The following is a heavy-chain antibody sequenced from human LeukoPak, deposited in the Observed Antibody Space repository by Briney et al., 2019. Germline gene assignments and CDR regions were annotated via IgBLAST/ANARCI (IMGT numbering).Heavy chain of an antibody. J-gene: IGHJ5*02. V-gene: IGHV3-7*03. Sequence: PGGSLRLSCTVSGFISSDSWMAWIRQAPGKGLEWVAIIEKNGSGKNYVDSVKGRFIISRDNAKNSLFLQMDSLKVEDTAIYYCTTDRWYSADHWGQGTLVTVSS. D-gene: IGHD2-15*01. CDR3: TTDRWYSADH. CDR1: GFISSDSW. CDR2: IEKNGSGK.